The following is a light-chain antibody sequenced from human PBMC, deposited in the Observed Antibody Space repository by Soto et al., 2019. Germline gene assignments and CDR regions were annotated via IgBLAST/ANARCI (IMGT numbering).Light chain of an antibody. CDR2: GAS. V-gene: IGKV3-20*01. CDR3: QQFGRSTA. Sequence: EIVLTQSPGTLSLSLGERATLSCRASQYITSSYLAWYQQKPGQPPRLLIYGASTRATGIPDRFSGSGSGTAFTLTISRLEHEDFAVYFCQQFGRSTAFGQGPKVEIK. J-gene: IGKJ1*01. CDR1: QYITSSY.